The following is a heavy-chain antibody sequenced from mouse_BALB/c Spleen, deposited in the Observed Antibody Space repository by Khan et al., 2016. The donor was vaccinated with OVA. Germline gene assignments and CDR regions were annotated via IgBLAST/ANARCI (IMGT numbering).Heavy chain of an antibody. V-gene: IGHV3-2*02. Sequence: EVQLQESGPGLVKPSQSLSLTCTVTGYSITSNYAWNWIRQLPGNKLWWRCYISYSGSTSYNPSFKSRISFTRDTSKNQFFLQLNSVTTEDAATYYCARGNYYGYAMDYWGQGTSVTVSA. CDR2: ISYSGST. D-gene: IGHD1-1*01. CDR1: GYSITSNYA. J-gene: IGHJ4*01. CDR3: ARGNYYGYAMDY.